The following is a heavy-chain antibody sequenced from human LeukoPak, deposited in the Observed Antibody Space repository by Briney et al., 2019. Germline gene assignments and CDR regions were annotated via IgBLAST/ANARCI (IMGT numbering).Heavy chain of an antibody. CDR3: ARDNYNPDY. CDR1: GFTFSSYA. Sequence: PGGSLRLSCAASGFTFSSYAMHWVRQAPGKGLEWVAVISYDGSNKYYADSVKGRFTIFRDNSKNTLYLQMNSLRAEDTAVYYCARDNYNPDYWGQGTLVTVSS. D-gene: IGHD1-14*01. CDR2: ISYDGSNK. V-gene: IGHV3-30-3*01. J-gene: IGHJ4*02.